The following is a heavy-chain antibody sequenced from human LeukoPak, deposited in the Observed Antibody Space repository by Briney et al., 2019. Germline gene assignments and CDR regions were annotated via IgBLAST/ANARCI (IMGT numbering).Heavy chain of an antibody. CDR3: VRDQGFLAY. CDR2: IYYSGST. J-gene: IGHJ4*02. CDR1: GGSITGSSYY. Sequence: SETLSLTCAVSGGSITGSSYYWGWIRQPPGKGLEWIGTIYYSGSTYYNPSLKSRVTMSVDTSKNQFSLNLTSVTAADTAVYYCVRDQGFLAYWGQGTLVTVSS. V-gene: IGHV4-39*07. D-gene: IGHD3-3*01.